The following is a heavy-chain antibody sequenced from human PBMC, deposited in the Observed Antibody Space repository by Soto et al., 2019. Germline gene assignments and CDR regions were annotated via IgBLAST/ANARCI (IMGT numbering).Heavy chain of an antibody. J-gene: IGHJ6*03. CDR2: TYYRSRWYN. Sequence: SQTLSLTCAISGDSVSSNSAAWNWIRLSPSRGLEWLARTYYRSRWYNDYAVSVRSRITVNPDTSKNQFSLQLTFVTPEDTAVYYCAGTTSHQWSYMDVWGKGTTVPVSS. CDR1: GDSVSSNSAA. D-gene: IGHD1-7*01. V-gene: IGHV6-1*01. CDR3: AGTTSHQWSYMDV.